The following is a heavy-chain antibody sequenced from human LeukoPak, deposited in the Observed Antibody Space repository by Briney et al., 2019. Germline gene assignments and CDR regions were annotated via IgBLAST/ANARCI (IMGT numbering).Heavy chain of an antibody. CDR1: GYTFTSYA. CDR2: INAGNGNT. D-gene: IGHD2-15*01. V-gene: IGHV1-3*01. J-gene: IGHJ1*01. Sequence: ASVKVSCKASGYTFTSYAMHWVRQAPGQRLEWMGWINAGNGNTKYSQKFQGRVTITRDTSTSTVYMELSSLRSEDTAVYYCARGYCSGGSCYYSEYFQHWGQGTLVTVSS. CDR3: ARGYCSGGSCYYSEYFQH.